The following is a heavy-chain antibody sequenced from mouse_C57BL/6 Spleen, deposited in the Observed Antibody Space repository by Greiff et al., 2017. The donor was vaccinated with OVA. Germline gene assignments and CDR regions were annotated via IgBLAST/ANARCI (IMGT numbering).Heavy chain of an antibody. Sequence: VQLQESGPELVKPGASVKISCKASGYAFSSSWMNWVKQRPGQGLEWIGRIYPGDGGTNYNGKFKGKATLTADKSSSTAYMQLSRLTSEDSAVSLCANIYYGNLGWFADWGQGTLVTVSA. D-gene: IGHD2-1*01. V-gene: IGHV1-82*01. CDR1: GYAFSSSW. J-gene: IGHJ3*01. CDR3: ANIYYGNLGWFAD. CDR2: IYPGDGGT.